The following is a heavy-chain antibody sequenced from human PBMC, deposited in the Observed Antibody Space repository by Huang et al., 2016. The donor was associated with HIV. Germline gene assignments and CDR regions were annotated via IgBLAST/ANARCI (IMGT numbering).Heavy chain of an antibody. CDR2: ISAFKGDT. V-gene: IGHV1-18*01. Sequence: QAQLMQSGPEVKKPGASVKVSCKTSGYSFTDYGITWVRQAPGQGPEWVGWISAFKGDTEIAQRLQGRVTLTTDTATSMAYMERRSLRFDDTAVYFCARDPKYHRIGYYRQRRGIDVWGQGTMVSVSS. D-gene: IGHD3-22*01. CDR3: ARDPKYHRIGYYRQRRGIDV. CDR1: GYSFTDYG. J-gene: IGHJ3*01.